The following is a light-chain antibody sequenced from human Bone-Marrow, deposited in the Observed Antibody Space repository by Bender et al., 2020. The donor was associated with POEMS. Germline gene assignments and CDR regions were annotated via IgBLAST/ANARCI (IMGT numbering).Light chain of an antibody. Sequence: QSALTQPASVSGSPGQSITISCTATSSDVGGYNYVSWYQQHSGRAPKLMIYDVTYRPSGVSNRFSGSKSGNTASLTISGLQAEDEADYYCSSYSSSSTYVFGGGTKLTVL. CDR3: SSYSSSSTYV. CDR1: SSDVGGYNY. V-gene: IGLV2-14*03. J-gene: IGLJ3*02. CDR2: DVT.